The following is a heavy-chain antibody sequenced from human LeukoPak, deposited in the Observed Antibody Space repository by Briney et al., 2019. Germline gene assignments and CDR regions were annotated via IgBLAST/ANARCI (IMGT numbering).Heavy chain of an antibody. J-gene: IGHJ4*02. Sequence: PGGSLRLSRAASGFTFDDYAMHWVRQAPGKGLEWVSGISWNSGSIGYADSVKGRFTISRDNAKNSLYLQMNSLRAEDTALYYCAKDMGSGCIDYWGQGTLVTVSS. CDR2: ISWNSGSI. D-gene: IGHD6-19*01. V-gene: IGHV3-9*01. CDR3: AKDMGSGCIDY. CDR1: GFTFDDYA.